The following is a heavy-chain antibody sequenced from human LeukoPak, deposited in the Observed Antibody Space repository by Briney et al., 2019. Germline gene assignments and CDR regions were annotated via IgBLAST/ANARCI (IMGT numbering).Heavy chain of an antibody. CDR3: AREVRRIMITFGGVILDPYYFDY. J-gene: IGHJ4*02. D-gene: IGHD3-16*02. Sequence: ASVKVSCKASGYTFTGYYMHWVRQAPGQGLEWMGWINPNSGGTNYAQKFQGRVTMTRGTSISTAYMKLSRLRSDDTAVYYCAREVRRIMITFGGVILDPYYFDYWGQGTLVTVSS. CDR2: INPNSGGT. V-gene: IGHV1-2*02. CDR1: GYTFTGYY.